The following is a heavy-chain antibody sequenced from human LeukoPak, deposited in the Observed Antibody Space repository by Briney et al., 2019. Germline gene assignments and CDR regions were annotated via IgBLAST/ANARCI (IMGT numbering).Heavy chain of an antibody. CDR3: AKAMSTDHYDSKGFYRVDFDS. D-gene: IGHD3-22*01. CDR2: LSNSGGSGGTT. V-gene: IGHV3-23*01. CDR1: GFTFSTYA. J-gene: IGHJ4*02. Sequence: GGSLRLSCAASGFTFSTYAMSWVRQAPGKGLEWVSALSNSGGSGGTTYFADSVKGRFSISRDNSKSTLYLRLSSLTAEDTAVYYCAKAMSTDHYDSKGFYRVDFDSWGQGTLVTVSS.